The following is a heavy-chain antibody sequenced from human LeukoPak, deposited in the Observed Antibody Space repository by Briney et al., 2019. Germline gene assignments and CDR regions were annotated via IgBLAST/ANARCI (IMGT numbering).Heavy chain of an antibody. D-gene: IGHD6-13*01. CDR1: GGSISSGSYY. CDR3: ARVVSPIAVADQRYYFDY. J-gene: IGHJ4*02. CDR2: IYTSGST. Sequence: SETLSLTCTVSGGSISSGSYYWSWIRQPAGKGLEWIGRIYTSGSTNYNPSLKSRVTISVDTSKNQFSLKLSSVTAADTAVYYCARVVSPIAVADQRYYFDYWGQGTLVTVSS. V-gene: IGHV4-61*02.